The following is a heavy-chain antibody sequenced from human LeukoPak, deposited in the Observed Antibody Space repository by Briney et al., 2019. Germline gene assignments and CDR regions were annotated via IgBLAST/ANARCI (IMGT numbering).Heavy chain of an antibody. J-gene: IGHJ3*02. Sequence: GGSLRLSCAVSGFTFSSYEMNWVRQAPGKGLEWVSYISSSGSTIYYADSVKGRFTISRDNAKNSLYLQMNSLRAEDTAVYYCAREPRGLDAFDIWGQGTMVTVSS. CDR1: GFTFSSYE. V-gene: IGHV3-48*03. CDR3: AREPRGLDAFDI. CDR2: ISSSGSTI. D-gene: IGHD3/OR15-3a*01.